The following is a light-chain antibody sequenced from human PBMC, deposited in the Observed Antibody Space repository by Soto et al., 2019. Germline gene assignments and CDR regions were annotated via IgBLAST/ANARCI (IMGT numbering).Light chain of an antibody. Sequence: QSALTQPASVSGSPGQPITISCTGTRSDVGGYNYVSWYQQHQGKAPKVMIYDVSNRPSGFSNRFSGSNSGNTASLTISGLQAEDEADYYCTSYSSTSHVVFGGGTKVTVL. CDR2: DVS. V-gene: IGLV2-14*01. J-gene: IGLJ2*01. CDR1: RSDVGGYNY. CDR3: TSYSSTSHVV.